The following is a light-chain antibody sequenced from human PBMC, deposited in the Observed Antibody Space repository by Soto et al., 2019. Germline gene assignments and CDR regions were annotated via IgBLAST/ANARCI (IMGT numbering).Light chain of an antibody. CDR2: GAS. CDR1: QSVSSN. J-gene: IGKJ2*01. Sequence: EIVMTQSPATLSVSPGERATLSCRASQSVSSNLAWYQQKPGQAPRLLIYGASTRATGIPARFSGSGSGTDFTLTISSLEPEDFAVYYCQQRGAFGQGTKVEIK. CDR3: QQRGA. V-gene: IGKV3-15*01.